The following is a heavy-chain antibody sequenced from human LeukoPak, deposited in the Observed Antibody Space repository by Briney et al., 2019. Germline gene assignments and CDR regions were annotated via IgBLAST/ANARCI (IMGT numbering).Heavy chain of an antibody. CDR2: ISTGGDDT. J-gene: IGHJ3*02. Sequence: GGSLRLSCAASGFIFSDYTMSWVRQAPGKGLEWVSAISTGGDDTNYADSVKGRFTISRDSSKNTLSLHIKSLRAEDTAIYYCARSSRSWGVFDIWGQGTMVTVSS. V-gene: IGHV3-23*01. CDR3: ARSSRSWGVFDI. CDR1: GFIFSDYT. D-gene: IGHD7-27*01.